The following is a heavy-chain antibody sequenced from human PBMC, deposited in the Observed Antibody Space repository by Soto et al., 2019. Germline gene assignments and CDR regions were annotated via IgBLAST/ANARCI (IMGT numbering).Heavy chain of an antibody. D-gene: IGHD3-10*01. V-gene: IGHV3-30-3*01. CDR2: ISYDGSNK. CDR1: GFTFSSYA. CDR3: ARYPHPSLSGDTFDI. J-gene: IGHJ3*02. Sequence: QVQLVESGGGVVQPGRSLRLSCAASGFTFSSYAMHWVRQAPGKGLEWVAVISYDGSNKYYADSVKGRFTISRDNSKNTLYLQMNSLRAEDTAVYHTARYPHPSLSGDTFDIWGQGTMVTVSS.